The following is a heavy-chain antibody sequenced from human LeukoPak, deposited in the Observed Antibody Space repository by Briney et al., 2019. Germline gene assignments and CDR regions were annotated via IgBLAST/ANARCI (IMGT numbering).Heavy chain of an antibody. V-gene: IGHV4-61*01. CDR2: IHYSEST. Sequence: PSETLSLTCTVSGGSISSSSYYWSWMRQPPGKGLEWIGNIHYSESTNFNPSLKSRVAIAVDTSKNQFSLSMRSVTAADTAVYYCARVSAAGMEFHYGMDVWGQGTTVFVSS. J-gene: IGHJ6*02. CDR1: GGSISSSSYY. D-gene: IGHD6-13*01. CDR3: ARVSAAGMEFHYGMDV.